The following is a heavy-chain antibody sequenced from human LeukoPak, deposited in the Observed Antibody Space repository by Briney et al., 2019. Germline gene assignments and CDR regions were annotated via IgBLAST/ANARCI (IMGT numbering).Heavy chain of an antibody. CDR3: ARPGAYYYDSSGYYDY. J-gene: IGHJ4*02. CDR2: ISYDGSNK. Sequence: PSGGSLRLSCAASGFTFSSYWMSWVRQAPGKGLKWVAVISYDGSNKYYADSVKGRFTISRDNSKNTLYLQMNSLRAEDTAVYYCARPGAYYYDSSGYYDYWGQGTLVTVSS. CDR1: GFTFSSYW. D-gene: IGHD3-22*01. V-gene: IGHV3-30-3*01.